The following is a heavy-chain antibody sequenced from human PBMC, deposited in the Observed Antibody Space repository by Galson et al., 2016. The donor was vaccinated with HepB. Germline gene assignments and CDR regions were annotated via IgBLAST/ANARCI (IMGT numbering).Heavy chain of an antibody. D-gene: IGHD2-2*01. V-gene: IGHV3-21*01. J-gene: IGHJ3*02. CDR3: ARASTPRGKKGFDI. Sequence: SLRLSCAASGFTFSSYTMNWVRQAPGKGLEWVSSIGTSSNYISYADSVKGRFTISRDNAKNSLCLQMNSLRAEDTAVYYVARASTPRGKKGFDIWGQGTMVTVSS. CDR1: GFTFSSYT. CDR2: IGTSSNYI.